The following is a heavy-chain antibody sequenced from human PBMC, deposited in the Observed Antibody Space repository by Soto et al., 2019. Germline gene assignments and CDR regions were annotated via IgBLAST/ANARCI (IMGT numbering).Heavy chain of an antibody. CDR1: GGSISSSSYY. V-gene: IGHV4-39*01. CDR2: IYYSGST. J-gene: IGHJ4*02. CDR3: AEMTTLTRTLDY. Sequence: SETLSLTCTVSGGSISSSSYYWGWIRQPPGKGLEWIGSIYYSGSTYYNPSLKSRVTISVDTSKNQFSLKLSSVTAADTAVYYCAEMTTLTRTLDYWGQGTLVTVSS. D-gene: IGHD4-17*01.